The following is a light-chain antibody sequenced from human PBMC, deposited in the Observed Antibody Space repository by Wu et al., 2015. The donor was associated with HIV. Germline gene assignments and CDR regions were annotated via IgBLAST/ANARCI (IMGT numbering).Light chain of an antibody. CDR1: QSVDSNY. CDR3: QQFGNSVWT. CDR2: HIS. J-gene: IGKJ1*01. Sequence: EIVLTQSPGTLSLSPGDRATLSCRTSQSVDSNYLAWYQQRFGQAPRLLIYHISRRATGIPDRFSGSGSGTDFTLTISRLEPEDFAVYYCQQFGNSVWTFGQGTKV. V-gene: IGKV3-20*01.